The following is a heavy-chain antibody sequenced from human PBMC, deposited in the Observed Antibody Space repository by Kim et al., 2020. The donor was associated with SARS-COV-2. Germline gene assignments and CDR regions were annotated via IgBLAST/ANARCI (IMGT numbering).Heavy chain of an antibody. D-gene: IGHD3-3*01. CDR2: IYSGGST. Sequence: GGSLRLSCAASGFTVSSNYMSWVRQAPGKGLEWVSVIYSGGSTYYADSAKGRFTISRDNSKNTLYLQMNSLRAENTAVYYCARDPRITIFGVIIDYYGMDVWGQGTTVTVSS. CDR3: ARDPRITIFGVIIDYYGMDV. CDR1: GFTVSSNY. J-gene: IGHJ6*02. V-gene: IGHV3-66*01.